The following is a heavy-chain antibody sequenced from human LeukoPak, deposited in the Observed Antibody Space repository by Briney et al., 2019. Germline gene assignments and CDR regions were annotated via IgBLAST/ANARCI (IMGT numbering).Heavy chain of an antibody. CDR2: INHSGST. CDR1: GGSFSGYY. D-gene: IGHD6-19*01. Sequence: SETLSLTCAVYGGSFSGYYWSWIRQPPGKGLQWMGEINHSGSTNYNPSLKSRVTISVDTSKKQFSLKLSSVTAADTAVYYCARDYSGWTRYFMDVWGTGTAVTVSS. J-gene: IGHJ6*03. CDR3: ARDYSGWTRYFMDV. V-gene: IGHV4-34*01.